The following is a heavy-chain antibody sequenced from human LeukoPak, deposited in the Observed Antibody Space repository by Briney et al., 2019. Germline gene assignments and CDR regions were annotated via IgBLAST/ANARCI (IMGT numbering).Heavy chain of an antibody. Sequence: GGSLRLSCAASGFTFSDYYMSGIRQAPGKGLEGVSYISSSGSTIYYADSVKGRFTISRDNAKNSLYLQMNSLRAEDTAVYYCARDQVVGATYPYGMDVWGQGTTVTVSS. D-gene: IGHD1-26*01. CDR1: GFTFSDYY. CDR2: ISSSGSTI. CDR3: ARDQVVGATYPYGMDV. V-gene: IGHV3-11*01. J-gene: IGHJ6*02.